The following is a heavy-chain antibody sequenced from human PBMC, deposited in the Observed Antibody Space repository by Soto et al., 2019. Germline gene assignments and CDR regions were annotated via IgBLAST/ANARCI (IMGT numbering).Heavy chain of an antibody. CDR1: GGTFSSYA. CDR2: IIPIFGTA. J-gene: IGHJ3*02. V-gene: IGHV1-69*13. D-gene: IGHD3-16*02. CDR3: ARGQXVYDYVWGSYRSDASDI. Sequence: GASVKVSCKASGGTFSSYAISWVRQAPGQGLEWMGGIIPIFGTANYAQKFQGRVTITADESTSAAYMELSSLRSEDTAVYYCARGQXVYDYVWGSYRSDASDIWGQGTMVTVSS.